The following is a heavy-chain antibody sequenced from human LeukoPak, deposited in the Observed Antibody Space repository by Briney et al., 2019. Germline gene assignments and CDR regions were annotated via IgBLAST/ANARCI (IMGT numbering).Heavy chain of an antibody. V-gene: IGHV3-74*01. D-gene: IGHD3-22*01. CDR1: GFTFSSYW. CDR2: IKSDGST. Sequence: GGSLRLSCAASGFTFSSYWMHWVRQAPGKGLVWVSRIKSDGSTNYAASAKGRFTISRDNAKNTLSLQMNSLRAEDTGVYYCARAPSEIGGYYPEYFRHWGQGTLVTVSS. J-gene: IGHJ1*01. CDR3: ARAPSEIGGYYPEYFRH.